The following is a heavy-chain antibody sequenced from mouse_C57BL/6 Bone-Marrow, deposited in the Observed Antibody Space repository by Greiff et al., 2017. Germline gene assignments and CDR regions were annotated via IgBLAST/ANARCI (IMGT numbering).Heavy chain of an antibody. J-gene: IGHJ3*01. CDR1: GYTFTSYW. CDR2: INPSSGYT. Sequence: QVQLQQPGAELVKPGASVKVSCKASGYTFTSYWMPWVKQRPGQGLEWIGYINPSSGYTKYNQKFKDKDTLTADKSSSTAYMQLSSLTYEDSAVYYCERTPEDGYYPAWFAYWGQGTLVTVSA. D-gene: IGHD2-3*01. CDR3: ERTPEDGYYPAWFAY. V-gene: IGHV1-7*01.